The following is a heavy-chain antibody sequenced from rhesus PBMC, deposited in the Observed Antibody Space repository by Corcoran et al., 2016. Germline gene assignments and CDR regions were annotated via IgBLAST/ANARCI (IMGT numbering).Heavy chain of an antibody. V-gene: IGHV4-80*01. CDR1: GDSIRANL. J-gene: IGHJ4*01. CDR2: IDGSVGTT. D-gene: IGHD6-31*01. CDR3: ARDPATGYFDF. Sequence: QVQLQESGPGLVTPSETLSLICIVSGDSIRANLCGWFRLPPGEGLEWIGEIDGSVGTTNYSPSLKSRVTISKDASRNQLSLKVTSVTAADTAVYYCARDPATGYFDFWGQGVLVPVSS.